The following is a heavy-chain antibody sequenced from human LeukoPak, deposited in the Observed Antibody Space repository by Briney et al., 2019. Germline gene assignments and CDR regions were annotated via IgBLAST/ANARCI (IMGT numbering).Heavy chain of an antibody. CDR3: AKEYYDILTGYNWALDY. D-gene: IGHD3-9*01. J-gene: IGHJ4*02. Sequence: GGSLRLSCAASGFTFSSYAMSWVRQAPGKGLEWVSAISCSGGSTYYADSVKGRFTISRDNSKNTLYLQMNSLRAEDTAVYYCAKEYYDILTGYNWALDYWGQGTLVTVSS. CDR2: ISCSGGST. CDR1: GFTFSSYA. V-gene: IGHV3-23*01.